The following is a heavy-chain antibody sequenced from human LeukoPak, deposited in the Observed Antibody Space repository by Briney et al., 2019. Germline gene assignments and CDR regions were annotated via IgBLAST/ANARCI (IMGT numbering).Heavy chain of an antibody. CDR2: IYYSGST. Sequence: SSETLSLTCTVSGGSISSSSYYWGWIRQPPGKGLEWIRSIYYSGSTYYNPSLKSRVTISVDTSKNQFSLKLSSVTAADTAVYYCARAEWLYPDYWGQGTLVTVSS. D-gene: IGHD3-3*01. CDR3: ARAEWLYPDY. J-gene: IGHJ4*02. CDR1: GGSISSSSYY. V-gene: IGHV4-39*07.